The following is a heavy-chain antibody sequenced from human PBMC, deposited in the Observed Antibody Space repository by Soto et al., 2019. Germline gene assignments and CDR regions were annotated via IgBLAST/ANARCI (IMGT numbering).Heavy chain of an antibody. CDR1: GGSISSYY. J-gene: IGHJ6*02. CDR3: ARDLYYDFWSGYFVPYYYYYGMDV. Sequence: PSETLSLTCTVSGGSISSYYWSWIRQPPGKGLEWIGHIYYSGSTNYNPSLKSRVTISVDTSKNQFSLKLSSVTAADTAVYYCARDLYYDFWSGYFVPYYYYYGMDVWGQGTTVTVSS. CDR2: IYYSGST. V-gene: IGHV4-59*01. D-gene: IGHD3-3*01.